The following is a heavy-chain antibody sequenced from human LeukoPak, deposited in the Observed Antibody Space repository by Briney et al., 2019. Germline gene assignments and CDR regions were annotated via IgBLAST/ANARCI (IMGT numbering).Heavy chain of an antibody. CDR1: GFTFSSYW. V-gene: IGHV3-7*01. CDR2: IKQDGSEK. J-gene: IGHJ3*02. D-gene: IGHD3-22*01. Sequence: GGSLRLSCAASGFTFSSYWMSWVRQPPGKGLEWVANIKQDGSEKYYVDSVKGRFTISRDNAKNSLYLQMNSLRAEDTAVYYCAPTRGGKTATYYYDSSGIWGGPHDDAFDIWGEGTMVTVSS. CDR3: APTRGGKTATYYYDSSGIWGGPHDDAFDI.